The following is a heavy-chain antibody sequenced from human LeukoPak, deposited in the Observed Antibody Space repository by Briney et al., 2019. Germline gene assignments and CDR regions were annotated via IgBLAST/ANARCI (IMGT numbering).Heavy chain of an antibody. V-gene: IGHV3-23*01. Sequence: GGSLRLSCAASGFTVSSNYMSWVRQAPGKGLEWVSAISGSGGSTYYADSVKGRFTISRDNSKNTLYLQMNSLRAEDAAVYYCAKSFPAYCGGDCYSGYYFDYWGQGTLVTVSS. D-gene: IGHD2-21*02. CDR3: AKSFPAYCGGDCYSGYYFDY. CDR1: GFTVSSNY. CDR2: ISGSGGST. J-gene: IGHJ4*02.